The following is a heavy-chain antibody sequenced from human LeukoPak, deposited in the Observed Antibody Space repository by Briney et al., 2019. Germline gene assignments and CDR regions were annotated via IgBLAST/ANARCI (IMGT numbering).Heavy chain of an antibody. J-gene: IGHJ4*02. CDR3: TRAPNHYGGYFDY. Sequence: PGRSLRLSCTASGFTFGDYAMSWVRHAPGKGLEWVGFIRSKAYGGTTEYAASVKGRFTISRDDSKSIAYLQMNSLKTEDTAVYYCTRAPNHYGGYFDYWGQGTLVTVSS. CDR1: GFTFGDYA. V-gene: IGHV3-49*04. D-gene: IGHD2-21*01. CDR2: IRSKAYGGTT.